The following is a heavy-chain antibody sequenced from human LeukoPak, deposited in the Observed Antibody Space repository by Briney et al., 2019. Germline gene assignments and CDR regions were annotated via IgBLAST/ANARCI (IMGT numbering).Heavy chain of an antibody. CDR2: ISGSGGST. CDR3: AKGPNGVRGVIDY. D-gene: IGHD3-10*01. V-gene: IGHV3-23*01. CDR1: GFTLSGYA. Sequence: GGSLRLSCAASGFTLSGYAMSWVRQAPGKGLEWVSAISGSGGSTYYADSVKGRFTISRDNSKNTLYLQMNSLRAEDTAVYYCAKGPNGVRGVIDYWGQGTLVTVSS. J-gene: IGHJ4*02.